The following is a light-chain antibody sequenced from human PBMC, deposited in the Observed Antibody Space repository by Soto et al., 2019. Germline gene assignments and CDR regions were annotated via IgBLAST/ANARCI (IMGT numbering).Light chain of an antibody. CDR1: QSVSSN. V-gene: IGKV3-15*01. CDR2: GAS. Sequence: EIVMTQSPATLSVSPGERATLSCRASQSVSSNLAWYQQKPGQAPRLLIYGASTRATGIPARFSGSRSGTEFTLTISSLRSEDFAVYYCQQNNNWPPWTFGQGTKVEIK. J-gene: IGKJ1*01. CDR3: QQNNNWPPWT.